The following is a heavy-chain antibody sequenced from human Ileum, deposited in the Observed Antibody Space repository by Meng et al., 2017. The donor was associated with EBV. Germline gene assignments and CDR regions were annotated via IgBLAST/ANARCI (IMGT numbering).Heavy chain of an antibody. CDR1: CSSVSLSSHY. Sequence: RQSTGQRMVKRPKTLSITRPMSCSSVSLSSHYGSWFRQPPGKGLDWIVYIYYSGTTNYTPSLESRVTISVDTSKNQFSLKLRSVAASDTAVYYCARGWDTAMDSGWGQGTLVTVSS. V-gene: IGHV4-61*01. CDR3: ARGWDTAMDSG. CDR2: IYYSGTT. J-gene: IGHJ4*02. D-gene: IGHD5-18*01.